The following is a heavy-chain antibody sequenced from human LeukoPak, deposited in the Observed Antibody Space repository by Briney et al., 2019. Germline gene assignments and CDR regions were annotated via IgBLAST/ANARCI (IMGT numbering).Heavy chain of an antibody. CDR2: IIPIFGTP. Sequence: ASVKVSCKASGGTFSSYAISWVRQAPGQGLEWMGGIIPIFGTPNYAQKFQGKVTITADESTSTTYMELSSLRSEDTAVYYCARSGAALAVNYYFDFWGQGTLVTVSS. D-gene: IGHD6-19*01. V-gene: IGHV1-69*01. CDR1: GGTFSSYA. J-gene: IGHJ4*02. CDR3: ARSGAALAVNYYFDF.